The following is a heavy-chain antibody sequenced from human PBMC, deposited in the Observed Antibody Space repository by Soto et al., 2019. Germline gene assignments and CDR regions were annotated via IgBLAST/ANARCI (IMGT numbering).Heavy chain of an antibody. CDR1: GFSFSTYA. D-gene: IGHD6-13*01. V-gene: IGHV3-23*01. CDR3: AKDQAAAGTISRYFQH. CDR2: ISGSGGTT. Sequence: GGSLRLSCAASGFSFSTYAMSWVRQAPGKGLEWVSGISGSGGTTYYADSVKGRFTISRDNSKNTLYLQVNSLRAEDTAVYYCAKDQAAAGTISRYFQHWGQGQWSPSPQ. J-gene: IGHJ1*01.